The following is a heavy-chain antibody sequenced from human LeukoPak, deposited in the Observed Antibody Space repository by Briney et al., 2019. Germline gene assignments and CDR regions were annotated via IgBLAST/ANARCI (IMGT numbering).Heavy chain of an antibody. CDR2: IYYSGST. J-gene: IGHJ5*02. CDR3: ARERDYYDSSGDNWFDP. D-gene: IGHD3-22*01. CDR1: GGSISSYY. Sequence: KPSETLSLTCTVSGGSISSYYWSWIRQPPGKGLEWIGYIYYSGSTNYNPSLKSRVTISVDTSKNQFSLRLSSVTAADTSVYYCARERDYYDSSGDNWFDPWGQGTLVTVSS. V-gene: IGHV4-4*08.